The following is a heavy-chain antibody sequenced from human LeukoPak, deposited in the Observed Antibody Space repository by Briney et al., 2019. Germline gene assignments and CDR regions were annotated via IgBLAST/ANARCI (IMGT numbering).Heavy chain of an antibody. CDR1: GFTVNSNY. J-gene: IGHJ4*02. V-gene: IGHV3-53*01. Sequence: GGSLRLSCTASGFTVNSNYMSWVRQAPGKGLEWVSILYSGNIPYYADSVKGRFTISRDTSKNTLYLDMNSLRAEDTAVYFCARDPRGYYDSGGYAHFDYWGQGTLVTVSS. CDR3: ARDPRGYYDSGGYAHFDY. D-gene: IGHD3-22*01. CDR2: LYSGNIP.